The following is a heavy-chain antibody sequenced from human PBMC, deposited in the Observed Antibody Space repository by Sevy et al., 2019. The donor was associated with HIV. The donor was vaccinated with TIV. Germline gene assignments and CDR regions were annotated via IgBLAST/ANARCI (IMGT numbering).Heavy chain of an antibody. D-gene: IGHD4-17*01. CDR1: GFAFSNYYA. CDR3: ARPRANYVDHYFFYAMDV. J-gene: IGHJ6*02. CDR2: ISYDGSDK. V-gene: IGHV3-30-3*01. Sequence: GGSLRLSCVASGFAFSNYYAMHWVRQAPGKGLEWVALISYDGSDKYYANSVKGRFTISRDNLKNTLFLQMNSLTTEDTAVYYCARPRANYVDHYFFYAMDVWAQGTTVTVSS.